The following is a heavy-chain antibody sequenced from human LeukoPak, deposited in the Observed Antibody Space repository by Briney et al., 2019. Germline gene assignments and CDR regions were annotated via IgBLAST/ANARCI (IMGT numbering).Heavy chain of an antibody. Sequence: KTGGSLRLSCAASGFTFSTYSMNWVRRAPGKGLEWVSSIISSSSYIYYADSVKGRFTISRDNAKNSLYLQMNSLRAEDTAVYYCARDPQYCSGGSCYSFDYWGQGTLVTVSS. CDR3: ARDPQYCSGGSCYSFDY. CDR2: IISSSSYI. J-gene: IGHJ4*02. CDR1: GFTFSTYS. D-gene: IGHD2-15*01. V-gene: IGHV3-21*01.